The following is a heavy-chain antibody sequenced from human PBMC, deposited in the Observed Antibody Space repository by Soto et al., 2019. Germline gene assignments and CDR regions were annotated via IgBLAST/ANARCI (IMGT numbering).Heavy chain of an antibody. D-gene: IGHD4-17*01. CDR1: GGSISSSSYY. V-gene: IGHV4-39*01. Sequence: SETLSLTCTVSGGSISSSSYYWGWIRQPPGKGLEWIGSIYYSGSTYYNPSLKSRVTISVDTSKNQFSLKLSSVTAADTAVYYCASPPDYGDPEGGAFDIWGQGTMVTVSS. CDR3: ASPPDYGDPEGGAFDI. CDR2: IYYSGST. J-gene: IGHJ3*02.